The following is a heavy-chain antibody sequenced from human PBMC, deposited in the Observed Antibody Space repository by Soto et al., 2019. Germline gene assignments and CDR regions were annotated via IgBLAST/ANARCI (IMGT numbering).Heavy chain of an antibody. V-gene: IGHV4-34*01. CDR2: INHSGST. CDR3: ARAGYCSGGSCYFFDI. Sequence: SETLSLTCAVYGGSFSGYYWSWIRQPPGKGLEWIGEINHSGSTNYNPSLKSRVTISVDTSKNQFSLKLSSVTAADTAVYYCARAGYCSGGSCYFFDISGQGTMVTV. D-gene: IGHD2-15*01. J-gene: IGHJ3*02. CDR1: GGSFSGYY.